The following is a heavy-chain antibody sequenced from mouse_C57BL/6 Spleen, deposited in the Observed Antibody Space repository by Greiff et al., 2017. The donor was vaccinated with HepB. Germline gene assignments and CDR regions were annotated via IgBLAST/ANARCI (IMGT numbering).Heavy chain of an antibody. CDR2: IHPNSGST. CDR1: GYTFTSYW. V-gene: IGHV1-64*01. J-gene: IGHJ2*01. Sequence: QVQLQQPGAELVKPGASVKLSCKASGYTFTSYWMHWVKQRPGQGLEWIGMIHPNSGSTNYNEKFKSKATLTVDKSSSTAYMQLSSLTSEDSAVYYCARATYDGSSYYFDYWGQGTTLTVSS. D-gene: IGHD1-1*01. CDR3: ARATYDGSSYYFDY.